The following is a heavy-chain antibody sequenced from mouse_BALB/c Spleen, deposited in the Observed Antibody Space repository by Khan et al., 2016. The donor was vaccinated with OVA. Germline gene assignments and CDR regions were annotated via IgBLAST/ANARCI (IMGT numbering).Heavy chain of an antibody. V-gene: IGHV1S136*01. CDR1: GYTFTDYV. Sequence: EVQLQESGPELVKPGASVKMSCKASGYTFTDYVIHWVKQKPGQGLEWIGYIYPYTDDTESTEGFKGKATLTLDKSSSTAYMDLSSLTSADSSVYYCARSTTDYYTMDYWGQGTSVTGSS. CDR3: ARSTTDYYTMDY. J-gene: IGHJ4*01. CDR2: IYPYTDDT. D-gene: IGHD1-1*01.